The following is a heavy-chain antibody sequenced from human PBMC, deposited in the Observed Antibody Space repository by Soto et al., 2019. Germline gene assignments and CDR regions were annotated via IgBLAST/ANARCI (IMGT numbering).Heavy chain of an antibody. CDR2: IIPIFGTA. CDR3: ARAMYYYDSSGYYGDAFDI. J-gene: IGHJ3*02. V-gene: IGHV1-69*13. Sequence: SVKVSCKASGGTFSSYAISWVRQAPGQGLEWMGGIIPIFGTANYAQKFQGRVTITADESTSTAYMELSSLRSEDTAVYYCARAMYYYDSSGYYGDAFDIWGQGTMVTVSS. D-gene: IGHD3-22*01. CDR1: GGTFSSYA.